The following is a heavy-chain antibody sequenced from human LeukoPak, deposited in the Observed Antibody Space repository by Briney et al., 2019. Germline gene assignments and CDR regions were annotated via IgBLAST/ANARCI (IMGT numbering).Heavy chain of an antibody. D-gene: IGHD1-26*01. J-gene: IGHJ4*02. Sequence: TAGGSLRLSCRGCGYSFTSYWIGWVRQMPRKGLDWMGFIYPGESDTRYSPSFQGQVTISDDKSISTAYLQWSSLKASDTAMYCCARSSLGATTEFDYWGQGTLVTVSS. V-gene: IGHV5-51*01. CDR2: IYPGESDT. CDR1: GYSFTSYW. CDR3: ARSSLGATTEFDY.